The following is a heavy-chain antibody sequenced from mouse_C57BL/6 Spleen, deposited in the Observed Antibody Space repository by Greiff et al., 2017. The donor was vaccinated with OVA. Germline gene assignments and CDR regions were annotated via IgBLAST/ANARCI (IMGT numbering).Heavy chain of an antibody. Sequence: EVKLVESGGGLVKPGGSLKLSCAASGFTFSSYAMSWVRQTPEQRLEWVGTISDGGSYTYYPDNVKGRFTISRANAKNNLYLQMSHLKSEDTAMYYCARDNRPYAMDYWGQGTSVTVSS. CDR2: ISDGGSYT. CDR3: ARDNRPYAMDY. CDR1: GFTFSSYA. V-gene: IGHV5-4*01. J-gene: IGHJ4*01.